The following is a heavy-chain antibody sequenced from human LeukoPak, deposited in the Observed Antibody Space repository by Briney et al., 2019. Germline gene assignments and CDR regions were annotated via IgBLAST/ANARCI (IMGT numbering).Heavy chain of an antibody. Sequence: SETLSLTCTVSGGSISSYYWSWIRQPPGKGLEWIGYIYYSGSTNYNPSLKSRVTISVDTFKNQFSLKLTSVTAADTAVYYCARRATVTTFFDYWGQGTLVTVSS. V-gene: IGHV4-59*08. CDR3: ARRATVTTFFDY. CDR1: GGSISSYY. CDR2: IYYSGST. D-gene: IGHD4-17*01. J-gene: IGHJ4*02.